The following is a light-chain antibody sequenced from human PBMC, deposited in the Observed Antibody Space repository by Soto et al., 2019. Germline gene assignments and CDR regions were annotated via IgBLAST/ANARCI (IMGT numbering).Light chain of an antibody. Sequence: EIVLTQSPATLSLSPGERATLSCRASQSVSSSYLAWYQQKPGQAPRLLFYDASTRATGIPARFSGSGSGTDFTLTISSLGLEVFAVYFCQQRRNCPGTFGKGTKVKIK. CDR2: DAS. J-gene: IGKJ1*01. V-gene: IGKV3D-20*02. CDR3: QQRRNCPGT. CDR1: QSVSSSY.